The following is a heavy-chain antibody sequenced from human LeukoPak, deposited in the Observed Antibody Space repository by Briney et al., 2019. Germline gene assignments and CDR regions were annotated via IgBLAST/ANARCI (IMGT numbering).Heavy chain of an antibody. J-gene: IGHJ5*02. D-gene: IGHD3-3*01. V-gene: IGHV3-7*01. CDR1: RLSFSYYW. Sequence: GGSLSLSCAVSRLSFSYYWMSWVRQAPGKGLEWVANINQDGSEKFYVDSVKGRFTISRDNAKKSLYLQMNSLRAEDTAVYYCARDAGGGTLFGVLSRYNWFDPWGQGALVTVSS. CDR2: INQDGSEK. CDR3: ARDAGGGTLFGVLSRYNWFDP.